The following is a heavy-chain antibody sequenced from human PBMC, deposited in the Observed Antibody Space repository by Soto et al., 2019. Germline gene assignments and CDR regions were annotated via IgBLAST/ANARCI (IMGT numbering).Heavy chain of an antibody. D-gene: IGHD5-12*01. V-gene: IGHV4-31*11. CDR1: GGSISSGGYY. CDR2: ICYSGST. Sequence: SETLSLTCAVSGGSISSGGYYWSWIRQHPGKGLEWIGYICYSGSTYYNPSLKSRVTISVDTSKNQFSLKLSSVTAADTAVYYCARRVEMATISRDWFDPWGQGTLVTVSS. CDR3: ARRVEMATISRDWFDP. J-gene: IGHJ5*02.